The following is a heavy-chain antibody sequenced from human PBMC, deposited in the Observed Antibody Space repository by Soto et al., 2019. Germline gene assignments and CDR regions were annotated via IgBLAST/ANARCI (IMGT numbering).Heavy chain of an antibody. CDR1: GFTFDDYA. D-gene: IGHD6-13*01. CDR3: ARDLDSSSWLIKAFDI. V-gene: IGHV3-9*01. J-gene: IGHJ3*02. CDR2: ISWDGGSI. Sequence: GGSLRLSCAASGFTFDDYAMHWVRQAPGKSLEWVSVISWDGGSIHYADSVKGRFTISRDNAKNSLYLQMNSLRAEDTAVYYCARDLDSSSWLIKAFDIWGQGTMVTVSS.